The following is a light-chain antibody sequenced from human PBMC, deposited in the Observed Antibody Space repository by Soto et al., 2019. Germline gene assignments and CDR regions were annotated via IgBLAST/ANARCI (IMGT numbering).Light chain of an antibody. CDR3: QQRSNWPRT. J-gene: IGKJ2*01. CDR1: QSVSSS. Sequence: EIVLTQSPATLSLSPGERATLSCSASQSVSSSLAWYQQKPGQAPRLLIYDASNRATDIPARFSGSGSGTVFTLTSNGREPEDFAVYYCQQRSNWPRTFGQGTKFEIK. V-gene: IGKV3-11*01. CDR2: DAS.